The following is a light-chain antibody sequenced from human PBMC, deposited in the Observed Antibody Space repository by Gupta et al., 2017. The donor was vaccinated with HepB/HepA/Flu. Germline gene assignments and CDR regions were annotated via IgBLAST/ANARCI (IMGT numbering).Light chain of an antibody. V-gene: IGKV4-1*01. CDR3: QQYYGTPRS. CDR1: QSVLYNYNNKNN. J-gene: IGKJ2*03. CDR2: WAS. Sequence: DIVMTQSPDSLAVSLGERATINCKSSQSVLYNYNNKNNLAWYQQKPGQPPKLLIYWASTRASGVPDRFSGSGSGTXFTLSIXSLQAEDVAVYYCQQYYGTPRSFGXGTKLEIK.